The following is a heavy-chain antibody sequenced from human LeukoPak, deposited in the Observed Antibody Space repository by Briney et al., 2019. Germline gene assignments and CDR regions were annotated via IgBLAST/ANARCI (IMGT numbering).Heavy chain of an antibody. Sequence: GGSLRLSCATPGFNFSTYNMTWVRQAPGKGLEWVSSIRSSSSFIYYAEAQKGRFTISRDNAKKSMYLQLNSLRAEDTAVYYCARDPYSGSYGNYYYYYMDVWGKGTTVTISS. V-gene: IGHV3-21*01. CDR3: ARDPYSGSYGNYYYYYMDV. D-gene: IGHD1-26*01. CDR1: GFNFSTYN. CDR2: IRSSSSFI. J-gene: IGHJ6*03.